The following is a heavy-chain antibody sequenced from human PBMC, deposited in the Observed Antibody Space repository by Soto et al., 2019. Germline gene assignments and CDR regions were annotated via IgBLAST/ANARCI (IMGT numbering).Heavy chain of an antibody. D-gene: IGHD1-26*01. CDR2: ITPYNGNA. J-gene: IGHJ4*02. Sequence: ASVKVSCKASGYTFSNFGINWVRQAPGQGREWMGWITPYNGNANYAQKHQDRLTITTDTSTNTAYLELRSLRSDDTAVYFCARARMYSGAYHDYWGQGXLVTVSS. CDR3: ARARMYSGAYHDY. CDR1: GYTFSNFG. V-gene: IGHV1-18*04.